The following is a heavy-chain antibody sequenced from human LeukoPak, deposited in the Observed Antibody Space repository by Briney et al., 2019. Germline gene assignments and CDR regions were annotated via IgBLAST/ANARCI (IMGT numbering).Heavy chain of an antibody. D-gene: IGHD6-13*01. CDR3: ARFAYSSTWYPLDY. CDR2: INHSGST. J-gene: IGHJ4*02. Sequence: SETLSLTCAVYGGSFSGYYWSWIRQPPGKGLEWIGEINHSGSTNYNPSLKSRVTISVDTSKNQFSLKLSSVTAADTAVYYCARFAYSSTWYPLDYWGQGTLVTVSS. V-gene: IGHV4-34*01. CDR1: GGSFSGYY.